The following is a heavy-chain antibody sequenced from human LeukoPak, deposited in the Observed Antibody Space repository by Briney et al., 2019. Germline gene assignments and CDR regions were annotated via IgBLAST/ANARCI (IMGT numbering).Heavy chain of an antibody. V-gene: IGHV3-23*01. D-gene: IGHD3-10*01. Sequence: GGSLRLSCAPSGFTFSSYAMNWVRQPPGRGLEWVSAISTSCVTTYYADSVNGRFAISRDNSKNTLYLQMDSLRAEDTAIYFCAKDYGSGTYYAPSSSDYWGQGTLVTVSS. J-gene: IGHJ4*02. CDR2: ISTSCVTT. CDR3: AKDYGSGTYYAPSSSDY. CDR1: GFTFSSYA.